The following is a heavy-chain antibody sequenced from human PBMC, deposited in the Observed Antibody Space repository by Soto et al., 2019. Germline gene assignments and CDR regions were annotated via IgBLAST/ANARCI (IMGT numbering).Heavy chain of an antibody. CDR2: ISGSGGST. Sequence: PGGSLRLSCAASGFTFSSYAMSWVRQAPGKGLEWVSAISGSGGSTYYADSVKGRFTISRDNSKNTLYLQMNSLRAEDTAVYYRVTRGDYYYYGMDVWGQGTTVTVSS. CDR1: GFTFSSYA. V-gene: IGHV3-23*01. CDR3: VTRGDYYYYGMDV. J-gene: IGHJ6*02.